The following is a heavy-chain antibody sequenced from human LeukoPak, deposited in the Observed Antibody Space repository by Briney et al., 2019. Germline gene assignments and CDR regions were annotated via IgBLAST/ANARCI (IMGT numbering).Heavy chain of an antibody. J-gene: IGHJ6*03. CDR2: ISGSGGHT. V-gene: IGHV3-23*01. Sequence: GGSLRLSCAASGITFSIHAMSWVRQAPGKGLEWVSLISGSGGHTYYGDSVKGRFTISRDNSTNRLYLQMNSLRPEDTAVYYCAKGGAATMRDGYNYYYYYMEVWGRGTTVTVSS. D-gene: IGHD5-24*01. CDR1: GITFSIHA. CDR3: AKGGAATMRDGYNYYYYYMEV.